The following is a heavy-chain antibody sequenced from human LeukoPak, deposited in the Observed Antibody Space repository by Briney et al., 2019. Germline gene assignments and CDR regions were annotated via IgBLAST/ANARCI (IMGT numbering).Heavy chain of an antibody. CDR1: GYTFTSYG. CDR2: ISAYNGNT. V-gene: IGHV1-18*01. Sequence: GASVKVSCKAPGYTFTSYGISWVRQAPGQGLEWMGWISAYNGNTNYAQKLQGRVTMTTDTSTSTAYMELRSLRSDDTAVYYCARVGFKTARVGATAAFDYWGQGTLVTVSS. D-gene: IGHD1-26*01. CDR3: ARVGFKTARVGATAAFDY. J-gene: IGHJ4*02.